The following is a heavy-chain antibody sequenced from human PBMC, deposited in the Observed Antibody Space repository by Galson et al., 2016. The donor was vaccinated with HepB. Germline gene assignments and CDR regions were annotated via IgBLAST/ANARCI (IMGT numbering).Heavy chain of an antibody. CDR3: ARSGGYCGGRRCYTFDD. CDR1: GSYV. J-gene: IGHJ4*02. Sequence: SLRLSCAAPGSYVMQWVRQAPGKGLEWVAHAWFDEVEKFYAESVKGRFIISRDNSKNTLWLQMNNVRLEDTGVYYCARSGGYCGGRRCYTFDDWGQGTVVTVSS. D-gene: IGHD3-10*01. CDR2: AWFDEVEK. V-gene: IGHV3-33*08.